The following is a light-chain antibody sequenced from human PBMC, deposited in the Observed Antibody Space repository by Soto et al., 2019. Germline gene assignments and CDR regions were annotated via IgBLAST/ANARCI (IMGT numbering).Light chain of an antibody. CDR1: QTLSNR. Sequence: EIVMTQSPATLSVSPGERVTLSCRASQTLSNRLAWYQHKPGQAPRLLIYVTSNRATGIPARFSGSGSGTDYTLTISSLEPEDSAVYYCHQRQSWPRTFGQGTKVDIK. CDR3: HQRQSWPRT. V-gene: IGKV3-11*01. J-gene: IGKJ1*01. CDR2: VTS.